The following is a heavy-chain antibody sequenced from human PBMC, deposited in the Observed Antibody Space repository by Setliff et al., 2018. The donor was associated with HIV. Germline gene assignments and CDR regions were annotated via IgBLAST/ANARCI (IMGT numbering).Heavy chain of an antibody. D-gene: IGHD5-18*01. V-gene: IGHV4-38-2*02. CDR2: MYHSGST. CDR1: NYSISSGYY. J-gene: IGHJ4*02. Sequence: PSETLSLTCTVSNYSISSGYYWGWIRQSPGKGLEWIGSMYHSGSTYSNPSLKSRVTMSIDTSKNQLSLKLRSVTAADTAVYYCASGYNYAYSDYWGQGTRVTVSS. CDR3: ASGYNYAYSDY.